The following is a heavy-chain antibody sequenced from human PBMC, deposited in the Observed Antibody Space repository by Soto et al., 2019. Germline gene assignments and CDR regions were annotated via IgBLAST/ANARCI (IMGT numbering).Heavy chain of an antibody. J-gene: IGHJ5*02. Sequence: SDTLSLTCTVSGGSISSSSYYWGWIRQPPGKGIELIGSIYYSGRTYYNPSLKSRVTISVDTSKNQFSLNLSSVTAADSAVYYCARRRDCTHVVCFFEWFDPWGQGTLVTVSS. CDR2: IYYSGRT. V-gene: IGHV4-39*01. D-gene: IGHD2-8*01. CDR3: ARRRDCTHVVCFFEWFDP. CDR1: GGSISSSSYY.